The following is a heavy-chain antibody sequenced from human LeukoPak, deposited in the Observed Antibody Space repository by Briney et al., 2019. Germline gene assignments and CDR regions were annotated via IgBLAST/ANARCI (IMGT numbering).Heavy chain of an antibody. J-gene: IGHJ4*02. Sequence: GGSLRLSCAASGFTFSNYALSWVRQAPGKGLEWVSGISASGGSAYYADSVKGRFAISRDNSKNTLYVQMNSLRAEDTAVYYCAKDRYCSGGSCSGDFDYWGQGTLVTVSS. CDR3: AKDRYCSGGSCSGDFDY. CDR2: ISASGGSA. V-gene: IGHV3-23*01. CDR1: GFTFSNYA. D-gene: IGHD2-15*01.